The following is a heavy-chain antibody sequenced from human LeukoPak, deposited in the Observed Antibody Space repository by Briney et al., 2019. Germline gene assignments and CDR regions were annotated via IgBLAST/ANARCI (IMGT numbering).Heavy chain of an antibody. Sequence: GASVKVSCKASGYTFTSYGISWVRQAPGQGLEWMGWISAYNGNTNYAQKLQGRVTMPTDTATSTAYMELRSLRSDDTAVYYCARVDTALQDYYMDVWGKGTTVTVSS. J-gene: IGHJ6*03. CDR2: ISAYNGNT. CDR3: ARVDTALQDYYMDV. CDR1: GYTFTSYG. V-gene: IGHV1-18*01. D-gene: IGHD5-18*01.